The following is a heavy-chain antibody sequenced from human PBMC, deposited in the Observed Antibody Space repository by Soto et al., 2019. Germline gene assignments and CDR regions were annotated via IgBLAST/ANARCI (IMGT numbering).Heavy chain of an antibody. CDR3: ARVFFPYHNWNDAGPDY. CDR1: GYTFTSYG. Sequence: ASVKVSCKASGYTFTSYGISWVRQAPGQGLEWMGWISAYNGNTNYAQKLQGRVTMTTDTSTSTAYMELRSLRSDDTAVYYCARVFFPYHNWNDAGPDYWGKGTLVTVSS. V-gene: IGHV1-18*01. J-gene: IGHJ4*02. CDR2: ISAYNGNT. D-gene: IGHD1-20*01.